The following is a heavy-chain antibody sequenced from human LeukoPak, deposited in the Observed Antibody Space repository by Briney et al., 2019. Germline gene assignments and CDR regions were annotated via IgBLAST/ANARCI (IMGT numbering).Heavy chain of an antibody. V-gene: IGHV4-39*07. CDR1: GGSISTYY. D-gene: IGHD1-7*01. CDR3: ARDRVLTYNWNYVFDY. J-gene: IGHJ4*02. CDR2: IYYSGTT. Sequence: PSETLSLTCTVSGGSISTYYWNWIRQPPGKGLEWIGSIYYSGTTYYNPSLKSRVTISVDTSRNQFSLKLSSVTAADTAVYYCARDRVLTYNWNYVFDYWGQGTLVTVSS.